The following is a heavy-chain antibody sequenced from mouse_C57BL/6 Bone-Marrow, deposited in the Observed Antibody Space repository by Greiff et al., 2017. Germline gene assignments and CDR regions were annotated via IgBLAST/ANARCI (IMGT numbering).Heavy chain of an antibody. J-gene: IGHJ4*01. CDR3: ARDYYGSSPYYYAMDY. D-gene: IGHD1-1*01. Sequence: VKQSHGKSLEWIGDINPNNGGTSYNQKFKGKATLTVDKSSSTAYMELRSLTSEDSAVYYCARDYYGSSPYYYAMDYWGQGTSVTVSS. CDR2: INPNNGGT. V-gene: IGHV1-26*01.